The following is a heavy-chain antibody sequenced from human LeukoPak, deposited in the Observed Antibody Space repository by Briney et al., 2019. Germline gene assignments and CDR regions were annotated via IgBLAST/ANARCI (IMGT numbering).Heavy chain of an antibody. CDR3: ASAQLWLPFDY. J-gene: IGHJ4*02. D-gene: IGHD5-18*01. CDR2: IYTSGST. V-gene: IGHV4-4*07. CDR1: GGSISSYY. Sequence: PPETLSLTCTVSGGSISSYYWSWIRQPAGKGLEWIGRIYTSGSTYYNPSLKSRVTISVDTSKNQFSLKLSSVTAADTAVYYCASAQLWLPFDYWGQGTLVTVSS.